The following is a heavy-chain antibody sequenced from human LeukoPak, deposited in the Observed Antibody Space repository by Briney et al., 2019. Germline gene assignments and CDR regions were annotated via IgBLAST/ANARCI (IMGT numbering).Heavy chain of an antibody. CDR2: IYRDRST. CDR3: TRRAYCSGGTCYSDY. V-gene: IGHV4-39*01. J-gene: IGHJ4*02. D-gene: IGHD2-15*01. Sequence: PSETLSLTCTVSGGSISGSSYYWGWIRQPPGKGLEWIGSIYRDRSTYYNPSLKSRVTISVDTSKNQFSLKLSSVTAADTAVYYCTRRAYCSGGTCYSDYWGQGTLVTVSS. CDR1: GGSISGSSYY.